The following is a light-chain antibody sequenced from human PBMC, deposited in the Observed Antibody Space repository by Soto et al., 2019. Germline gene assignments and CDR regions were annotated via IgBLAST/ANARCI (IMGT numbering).Light chain of an antibody. V-gene: IGLV2-23*01. J-gene: IGLJ1*01. Sequence: QSALTQPASVSGSPGQSITISCTGTSRDVGSYNLVSWYQQHPGKAPKLMIYEGSKRPSGVSNRFSGSKSGNTASLTISGLQAEDEADYYCCSYAGSGGYVFGTGTQLTVL. CDR3: CSYAGSGGYV. CDR1: SRDVGSYNL. CDR2: EGS.